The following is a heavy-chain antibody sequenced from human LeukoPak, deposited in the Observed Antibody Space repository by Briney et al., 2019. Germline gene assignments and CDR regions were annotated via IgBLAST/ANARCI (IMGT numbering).Heavy chain of an antibody. CDR1: GGSIRSSSYY. D-gene: IGHD3-10*01. CDR3: ARRGRVRGVRGWFDP. CDR2: IYYSGST. J-gene: IGHJ5*02. Sequence: SETLSLTCAVSGGSIRSSSYYWGWIRQPPGKGLEWIGSIYYSGSTYYNPSLKSRVTISVDTSKNQFSLKLSSVTAADTAAYYCARRGRVRGVRGWFDPWGQGTLVTVSS. V-gene: IGHV4-39*01.